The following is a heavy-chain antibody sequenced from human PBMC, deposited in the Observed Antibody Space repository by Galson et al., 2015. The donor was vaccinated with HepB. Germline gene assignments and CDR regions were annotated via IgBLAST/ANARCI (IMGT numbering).Heavy chain of an antibody. D-gene: IGHD2-21*02. Sequence: SLRLSCAASGFIFTRYAISWVRQAPGKGLEWVSSIGGSGGSTYYADSVKGRFTFFRDNSKNTVYLQMNSLRVEDTAVYYCAKVAILGVTPHYFDYWGQGTRVTVSS. CDR2: IGGSGGST. CDR1: GFIFTRYA. V-gene: IGHV3-23*01. CDR3: AKVAILGVTPHYFDY. J-gene: IGHJ4*02.